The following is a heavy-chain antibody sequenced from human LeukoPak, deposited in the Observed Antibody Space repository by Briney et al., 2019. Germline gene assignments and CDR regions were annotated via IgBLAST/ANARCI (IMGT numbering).Heavy chain of an antibody. CDR1: GYTFTSYD. D-gene: IGHD6-19*01. V-gene: IGHV1-8*01. CDR3: ARGRRDSRGWYGVY. Sequence: ASVKVSCKASGYTFTSYDINWVRQATGQGLEWMGWMNPNSGNTGYAQKFQGRVTMTRNTSISTAYMELSSLRSEDTAVYYCARGRRDSRGWYGVYWGQGTLVTVSS. CDR2: MNPNSGNT. J-gene: IGHJ4*02.